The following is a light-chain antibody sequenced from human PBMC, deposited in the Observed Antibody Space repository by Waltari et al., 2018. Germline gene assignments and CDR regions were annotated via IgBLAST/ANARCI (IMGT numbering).Light chain of an antibody. V-gene: IGKV3D-15*01. CDR2: GAF. J-gene: IGKJ1*01. Sequence: DIVMTQSPGTLSVSPGERATLSCRASQRIGNNLAWYQQKRGQAPRLLSFGAFTRATDIPARFSCSGSGTEFTLTISSVQSEDFAVYYCQQYNFWPRTFGLGTKVEI. CDR1: QRIGNN. CDR3: QQYNFWPRT.